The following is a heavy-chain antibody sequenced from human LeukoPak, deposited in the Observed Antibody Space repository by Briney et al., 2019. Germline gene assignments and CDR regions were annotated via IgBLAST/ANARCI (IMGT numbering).Heavy chain of an antibody. CDR1: GFTFSSYS. Sequence: GGSLRLSCAASGFTFSSYSMNWVRQAPGKGLEWVSSISSRSSYIYYADSVKGRFTISRDNAKNSLYLQMNSLRAEDTAVYYCARDLEDIVVVPAAILLDFDPWGQGTLVTVSS. J-gene: IGHJ5*02. CDR2: ISSRSSYI. CDR3: ARDLEDIVVVPAAILLDFDP. V-gene: IGHV3-21*01. D-gene: IGHD2-2*01.